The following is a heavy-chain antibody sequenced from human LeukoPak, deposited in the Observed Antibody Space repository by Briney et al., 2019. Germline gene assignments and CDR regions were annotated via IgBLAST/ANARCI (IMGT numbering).Heavy chain of an antibody. Sequence: QSGGSLRLSCAASGFTVSSNYMSWVRQAPGKGLEWVSVIYSGGSTYYADSVKGRFTISRDNSKNTLYLQMNSLRAEDTAVYYCAKPRRGIAVAGTDYWGQGTLVTVSS. J-gene: IGHJ4*02. V-gene: IGHV3-53*01. CDR2: IYSGGST. D-gene: IGHD6-19*01. CDR1: GFTVSSNY. CDR3: AKPRRGIAVAGTDY.